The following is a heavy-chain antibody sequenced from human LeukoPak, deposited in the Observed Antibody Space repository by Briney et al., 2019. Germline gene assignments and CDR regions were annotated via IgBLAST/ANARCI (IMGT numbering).Heavy chain of an antibody. J-gene: IGHJ4*02. D-gene: IGHD6-13*01. CDR1: GGSISSYY. V-gene: IGHV4-59*01. CDR3: ARGEQQDLDY. CDR2: IYYSGST. Sequence: SETLSLTCTVSGGSISSYYWSWIRQPPGKGLEWIGYIYYSGSTNYNPSLKSRVTISVDTSKNQFSLKLSSVTAADTAVYYCARGEQQDLDYWGQGTLVTVSS.